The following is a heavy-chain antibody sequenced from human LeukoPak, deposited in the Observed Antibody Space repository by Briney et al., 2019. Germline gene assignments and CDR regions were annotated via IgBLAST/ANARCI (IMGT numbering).Heavy chain of an antibody. Sequence: LGASLKISCKGSGCLFTSYWISWVRQMPGKGLGWMGRIDPSDSYTNYSPSFQGHVTISADKSISTAYLQWSSLKASDTAMYYCARHAGAYYYGSGSFPYWGQGTLVTVSS. CDR1: GCLFTSYW. CDR3: ARHAGAYYYGSGSFPY. V-gene: IGHV5-10-1*01. J-gene: IGHJ4*02. D-gene: IGHD3-10*01. CDR2: IDPSDSYT.